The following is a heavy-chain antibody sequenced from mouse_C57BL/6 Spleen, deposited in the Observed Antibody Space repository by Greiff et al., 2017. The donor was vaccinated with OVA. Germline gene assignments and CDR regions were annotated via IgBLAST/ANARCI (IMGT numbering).Heavy chain of an antibody. Sequence: QVQLQQPGAELVKPGASVKLSCKASGYTFTSYWMQWVKQRPGQGLEWIGEIDPSDSYTNYNQKFKGKATLTVDTSSSTAYMQLSSLTSEDSAVYYGARRGNYQRGWYFDVWGTGTTVTVSS. J-gene: IGHJ1*03. CDR3: ARRGNYQRGWYFDV. CDR2: IDPSDSYT. CDR1: GYTFTSYW. D-gene: IGHD2-1*01. V-gene: IGHV1-50*01.